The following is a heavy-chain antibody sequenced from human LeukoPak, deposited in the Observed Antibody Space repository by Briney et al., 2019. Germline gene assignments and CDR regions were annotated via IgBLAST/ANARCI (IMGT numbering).Heavy chain of an antibody. CDR3: ARDLLLATVTTEGWFDP. CDR1: GFTFNRYS. CDR2: IRYDGSNK. V-gene: IGHV3-30*02. D-gene: IGHD4-17*01. J-gene: IGHJ5*02. Sequence: GGSLRLSCAASGFTFNRYSMNWVRQAPGKGLEWVAFIRYDGSNKYYADSVKGRFTISRDNSKNTLYLQMNSLRAEDTAVYYCARDLLLATVTTEGWFDPWGQGTLVTVSS.